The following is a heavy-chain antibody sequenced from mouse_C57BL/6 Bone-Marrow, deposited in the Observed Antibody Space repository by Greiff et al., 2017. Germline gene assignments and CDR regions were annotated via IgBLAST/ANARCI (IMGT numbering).Heavy chain of an antibody. CDR3: ARRWLLYYFDY. CDR1: GYTFTNYW. V-gene: IGHV1-63*01. D-gene: IGHD2-3*01. CDR2: IYPGGGYT. Sequence: QVHVKQSGAELVRPGTSVKMSCEASGYTFTNYWIGWAKQRPGHGLEWIGDIYPGGGYTNYNEKFKGKATLTADKSSSTAYMQFSSLTSEDSAIYYCARRWLLYYFDYWGQGTTLTVSS. J-gene: IGHJ2*01.